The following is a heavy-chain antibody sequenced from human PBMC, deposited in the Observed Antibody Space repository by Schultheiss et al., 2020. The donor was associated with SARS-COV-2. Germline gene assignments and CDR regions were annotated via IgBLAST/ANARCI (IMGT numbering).Heavy chain of an antibody. CDR3: ARASVATLFDY. J-gene: IGHJ4*02. Sequence: SETLSLTCTVSGGSISSYYWSWIRQPPGKGLEWIGYIYYSGSTNYNPSLKSRVTISVDTSKNQFSLKLSSVTAADTAVYYCARASVATLFDYWGQGTLVTGSS. D-gene: IGHD5-12*01. CDR2: IYYSGST. V-gene: IGHV4-59*08. CDR1: GGSISSYY.